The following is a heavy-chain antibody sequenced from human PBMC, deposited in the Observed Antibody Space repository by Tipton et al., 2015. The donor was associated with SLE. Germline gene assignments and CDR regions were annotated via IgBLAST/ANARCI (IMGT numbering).Heavy chain of an antibody. Sequence: TLSLTCTVSGGSISSGSYYWSWIRQPPGKGLEWIGYIYYSGSTNYNPSLKSRVTISVDTSKNQFSLKLSSVTAADTAVYYCARGNLVGATYYFDYWGQGTLVTVSS. CDR1: GGSISSGSYY. CDR2: IYYSGST. CDR3: ARGNLVGATYYFDY. J-gene: IGHJ4*02. D-gene: IGHD1-26*01. V-gene: IGHV4-61*01.